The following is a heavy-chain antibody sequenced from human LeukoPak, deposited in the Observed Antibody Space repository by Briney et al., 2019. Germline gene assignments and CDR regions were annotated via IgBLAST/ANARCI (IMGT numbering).Heavy chain of an antibody. Sequence: SETLSLTCTVSGGSISSYYWSWIRQPPGKGLEWIGYIYYSGSTNYNPPLKSRVTISVDTSKNQFSLKLSSVAAADTAVYYCAGSYCSGGSCYDYWGQGTLVTVSS. D-gene: IGHD2-15*01. V-gene: IGHV4-59*08. CDR3: AGSYCSGGSCYDY. CDR1: GGSISSYY. CDR2: IYYSGST. J-gene: IGHJ4*02.